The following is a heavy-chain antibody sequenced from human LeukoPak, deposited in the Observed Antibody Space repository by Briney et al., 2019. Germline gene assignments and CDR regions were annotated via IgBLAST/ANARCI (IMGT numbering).Heavy chain of an antibody. J-gene: IGHJ5*02. V-gene: IGHV1-8*03. CDR3: AREGRRYNWFDP. CDR2: MNPSSGNT. Sequence: ASVKVSCKASGYTFTSYDINWVRQATGQGLEWMGWMNPSSGNTGYAQKFQGRVTITRNTSISTAYMELSSLRSEDTAVYYCAREGRRYNWFDPWGQGTLVTVSS. D-gene: IGHD6-25*01. CDR1: GYTFTSYD.